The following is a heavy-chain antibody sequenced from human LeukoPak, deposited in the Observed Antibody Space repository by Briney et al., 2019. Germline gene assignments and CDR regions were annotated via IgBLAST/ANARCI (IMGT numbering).Heavy chain of an antibody. CDR1: VFTFSSYA. D-gene: IGHD3-10*01. V-gene: IGHV3-23*01. J-gene: IGHJ4*02. CDR2: ITGSGTNT. CDR3: AKRGSASSRGAIDF. Sequence: GGSLRLSCVTSVFTFSSYAMTWVRQVPGKGLEWVSTITGSGTNTHYAGSVKGRLTISRDGSKYTVYLQMDGLRAEDTALYYCAKRGSASSRGAIDFWGQGTLVTVSS.